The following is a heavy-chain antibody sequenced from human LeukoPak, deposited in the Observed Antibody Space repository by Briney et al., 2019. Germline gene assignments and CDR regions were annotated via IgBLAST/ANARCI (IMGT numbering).Heavy chain of an antibody. CDR3: ARSAVTTQLDY. J-gene: IGHJ4*02. D-gene: IGHD4-17*01. CDR1: GGPFSGYY. Sequence: SETLSLTCAVYGGPFSGYYWSWIRQPPGKGLEWVGEINHSGSTNYNPSLKSRVTISVDTSKNQFSLKLSSVAAADTAVYYCARSAVTTQLDYWGQGTLVTVSS. CDR2: INHSGST. V-gene: IGHV4-34*01.